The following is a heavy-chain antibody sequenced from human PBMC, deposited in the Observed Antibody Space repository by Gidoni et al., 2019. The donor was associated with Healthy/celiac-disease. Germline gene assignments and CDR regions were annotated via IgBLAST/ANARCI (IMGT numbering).Heavy chain of an antibody. J-gene: IGHJ5*02. CDR2: IYYSGST. D-gene: IGHD3-16*01. CDR3: ARHIRGNPPVGEFDP. CDR1: GGSISSSSYY. V-gene: IGHV4-39*01. Sequence: QLQLQESGPGLVKPSETLSLTCTVSGGSISSSSYYWGWIRQPPGKGLEWIGSIYYSGSTYYNPSLKSRVTISVDTSKNQFSLKLSSVTAADTAVYYCARHIRGNPPVGEFDPWGQGTLVTVSS.